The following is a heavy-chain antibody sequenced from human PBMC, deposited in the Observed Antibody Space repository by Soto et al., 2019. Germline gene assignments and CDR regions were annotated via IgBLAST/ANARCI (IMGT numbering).Heavy chain of an antibody. Sequence: QVQLVQSGAEVKKPGASVKVSCKASGYTFTNYDINWVRQATGQGLEWMGWMNPNNGNTGYAQKFQGRVTMTRNTTVSTANIELSSLISEDTAVYYCARVVIYCSGGSCYYYGMEVWGQGTTVTVSS. CDR1: GYTFTNYD. D-gene: IGHD2-15*01. J-gene: IGHJ6*02. CDR2: MNPNNGNT. CDR3: ARVVIYCSGGSCYYYGMEV. V-gene: IGHV1-8*01.